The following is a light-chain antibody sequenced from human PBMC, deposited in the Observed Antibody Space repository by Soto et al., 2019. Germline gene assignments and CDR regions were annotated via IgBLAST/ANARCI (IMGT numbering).Light chain of an antibody. CDR1: QTISSW. CDR3: QHYSSYSEA. CDR2: KAS. V-gene: IGKV1-5*03. Sequence: DIQMTQSPSTLSGSVGDRVTITCRASQTISSWLAWYQQKPGKAPKLLIYKASTLKSGVPSRFSGSGSGTEFTLTISSLQPDALATYYGQHYSSYSEALGQGTKVELK. J-gene: IGKJ1*01.